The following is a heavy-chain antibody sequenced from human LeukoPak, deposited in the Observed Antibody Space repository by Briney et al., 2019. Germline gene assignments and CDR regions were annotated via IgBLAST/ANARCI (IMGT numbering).Heavy chain of an antibody. CDR1: GGSISSNNYY. V-gene: IGHV4-39*01. CDR3: ARLVRNSSSSGRYYYYYGMDV. Sequence: KASETLSLTCTVSGGSISSNNYYWGWIRQPPGKGLEWIGSIYYSGSTYYNPSLKSRVTISVDTSKNQFSLKLSSVTAADTAVYYCARLVRNSSSSGRYYYYYGMDVWGQGTTVTVSS. CDR2: IYYSGST. D-gene: IGHD6-13*01. J-gene: IGHJ6*02.